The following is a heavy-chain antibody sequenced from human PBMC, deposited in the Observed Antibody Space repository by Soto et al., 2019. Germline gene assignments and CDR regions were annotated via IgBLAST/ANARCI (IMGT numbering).Heavy chain of an antibody. J-gene: IGHJ4*02. CDR2: IYPQSGVT. CDR1: GYTFTDYY. V-gene: IGHV1-2*02. D-gene: IGHD3-10*01. Sequence: ASVKVSCKASGYTFTDYYIHWVRQAPGQGLEWMGWIYPQSGVTKYALKFQGRVTMTRDTSISTAYMELSRLRSDDTAVYYCSRDFSVRGVISFPFDYWGQGTLVTVSS. CDR3: SRDFSVRGVISFPFDY.